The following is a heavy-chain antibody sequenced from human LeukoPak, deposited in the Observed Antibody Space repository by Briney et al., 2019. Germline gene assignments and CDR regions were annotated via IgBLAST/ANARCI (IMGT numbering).Heavy chain of an antibody. V-gene: IGHV4-30-4*01. CDR1: GGSISSGDYY. D-gene: IGHD4-17*01. J-gene: IGHJ4*02. CDR3: ARESREVYGDYPHDY. Sequence: SETLSLTCTVSGGSISSGDYYWSWIRQPPGKGLEWIGYIYYSGSTYYNPSLKSRVTISVDTSKNQFSLKLSSVTAADTAVYYCARESREVYGDYPHDYWGQGTLVTVSS. CDR2: IYYSGST.